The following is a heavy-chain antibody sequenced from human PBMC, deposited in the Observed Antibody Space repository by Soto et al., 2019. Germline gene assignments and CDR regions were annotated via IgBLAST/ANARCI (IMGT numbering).Heavy chain of an antibody. V-gene: IGHV1-69*06. J-gene: IGHJ6*02. CDR2: IIPLFGKG. Sequence: SVKVSCKASGDMFRNSAFTWVRQAPGQGLEWMGVIIPLFGKGNDAQKFQGRVTFTADKSTSTLYMELTSLRSDDTAVYFCARARLSNGDPNIYFYYGLDVWGQGTTVTVSS. CDR3: ARARLSNGDPNIYFYYGLDV. CDR1: GDMFRNSA. D-gene: IGHD6-6*01.